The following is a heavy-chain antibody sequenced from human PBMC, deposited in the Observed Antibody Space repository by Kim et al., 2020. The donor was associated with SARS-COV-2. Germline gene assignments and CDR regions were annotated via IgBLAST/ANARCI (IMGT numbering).Heavy chain of an antibody. CDR1: GYTFTDFY. CDR2: MHPSEGTS. D-gene: IGHD6-19*01. V-gene: IGHV1-46*01. J-gene: IGHJ4*02. Sequence: ASVKVSCKTSGYTFTDFYMHWVRQAPGQGLEWMGIMHPSEGTSRCTQKFQGRVTMTRDTSTSTVYLELSSLGSEDSAVYYCARDLRGGWSFDSWGQGTLITVSS. CDR3: ARDLRGGWSFDS.